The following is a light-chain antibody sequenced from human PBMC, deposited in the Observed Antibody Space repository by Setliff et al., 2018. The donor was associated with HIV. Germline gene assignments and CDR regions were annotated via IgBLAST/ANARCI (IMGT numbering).Light chain of an antibody. CDR2: DVT. V-gene: IGLV2-14*03. CDR1: SSDIGSYNY. J-gene: IGLJ2*01. CDR3: SSYTTSRTLV. Sequence: QSALTQPASASGSPGQSITISCTGTSSDIGSYNYVSWYQQHAGKAPKLMIFDVTNRPSGVSNRFSGSKSGNTASLTISGLQAEDEADYYCSSYTTSRTLVFGGGTK.